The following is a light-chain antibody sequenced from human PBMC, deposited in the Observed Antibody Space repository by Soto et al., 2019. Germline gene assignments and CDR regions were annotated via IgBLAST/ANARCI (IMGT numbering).Light chain of an antibody. CDR3: QQYDNRPYT. J-gene: IGKJ2*01. Sequence: DIQMTQSPSSLSASVGDRVTITCQASQDIRNYLNWYQQKPGKAPKLLIYDASNLETGVPSRFSGSGSGTDFTFTISSLQAEDIATYYCQQYDNRPYTFGQGTKLEIK. V-gene: IGKV1-33*01. CDR2: DAS. CDR1: QDIRNY.